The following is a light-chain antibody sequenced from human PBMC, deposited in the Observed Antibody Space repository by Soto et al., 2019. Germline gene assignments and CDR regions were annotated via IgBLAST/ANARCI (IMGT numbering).Light chain of an antibody. V-gene: IGLV1-44*01. CDR3: AAWDDSLYGLV. CDR1: STNVGVNP. Sequence: QSVLTQPPSTSGTPGQRVTISCSGSSTNVGVNPVNWYQQFPGTAPRLLIYTNDQRSSGVPGRFSGSKSGTTASLDISGLQSDDEADYYCAAWDDSLYGLVFGGGTKLTVL. J-gene: IGLJ2*01. CDR2: TND.